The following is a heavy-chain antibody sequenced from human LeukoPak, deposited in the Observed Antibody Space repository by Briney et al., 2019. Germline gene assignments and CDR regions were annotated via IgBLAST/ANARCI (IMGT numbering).Heavy chain of an antibody. Sequence: ASVTVSCKASGGTFTSYAISWVRQAPGQGLEWMGGIIPIFGTANYAQKFQGRVTITTDESTSTAYMELSSLRSEDTAVYYCARGPFSGAASFDYWGQGTLVTVSS. CDR3: ARGPFSGAASFDY. V-gene: IGHV1-69*05. CDR2: IIPIFGTA. D-gene: IGHD1-26*01. CDR1: GGTFTSYA. J-gene: IGHJ4*02.